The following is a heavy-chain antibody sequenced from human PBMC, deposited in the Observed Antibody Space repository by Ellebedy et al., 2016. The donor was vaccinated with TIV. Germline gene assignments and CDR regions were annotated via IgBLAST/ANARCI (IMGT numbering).Heavy chain of an antibody. CDR2: IKYDGSET. Sequence: GESLKISCAASGFTFSSFWMTWVRQAPGKGLGWVANIKYDGSETYYTDSVKGRFTISRDNAKNSVYLQMNSLRAEDTAVYYCAREGVGGFDHWGQGSLVTVFS. CDR1: GFTFSSFW. J-gene: IGHJ4*02. CDR3: AREGVGGFDH. D-gene: IGHD1-26*01. V-gene: IGHV3-7*04.